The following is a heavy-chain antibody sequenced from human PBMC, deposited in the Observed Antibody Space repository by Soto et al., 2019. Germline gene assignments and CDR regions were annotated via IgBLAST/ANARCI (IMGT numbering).Heavy chain of an antibody. CDR1: GLIFGDFW. Sequence: EGQLVGSGGGLVQPGGSLRLSCAASGLIFGDFWMHWVRQAPGKGLVWVSRINRDGSSTNYADSVKGRFTISRDNAKNTLYLQMDSLSAEDTAVYYCARESSGYSSYFDYWGQGTLVTVSS. V-gene: IGHV3-74*01. D-gene: IGHD2-15*01. CDR2: INRDGSST. J-gene: IGHJ4*02. CDR3: ARESSGYSSYFDY.